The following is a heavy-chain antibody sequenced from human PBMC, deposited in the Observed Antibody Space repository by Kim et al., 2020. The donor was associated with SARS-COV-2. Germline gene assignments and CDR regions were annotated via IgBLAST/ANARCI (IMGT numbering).Heavy chain of an antibody. J-gene: IGHJ5*01. CDR1: GDRVSINSAA. Sequence: SQTLSLTCAISGDRVSINSAAWNWIRPSPSRGLEWLGRTFYSSRWYNDYAVSVKSRIIINPDTSKNQFSLQLNSVTPEDTAVYYCARGWLRSGFNSWGQGTLVTVSS. D-gene: IGHD5-12*01. CDR2: TFYSSRWYN. CDR3: ARGWLRSGFNS. V-gene: IGHV6-1*01.